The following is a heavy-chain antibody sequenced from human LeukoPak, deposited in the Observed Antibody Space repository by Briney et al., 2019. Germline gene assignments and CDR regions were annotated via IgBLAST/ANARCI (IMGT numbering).Heavy chain of an antibody. CDR3: ARDGKPSYSSGWVYMDV. Sequence: GGSLRLSSAASGFSFSSYEMNWVRQAPGKGLEWISYISASGTLTHYADSVEGRFTISRDNAKNSLYLQMISLRGEDTAVYYCARDGKPSYSSGWVYMDVWGKGTTVTISS. J-gene: IGHJ6*04. D-gene: IGHD6-25*01. V-gene: IGHV3-48*03. CDR1: GFSFSSYE. CDR2: ISASGTLT.